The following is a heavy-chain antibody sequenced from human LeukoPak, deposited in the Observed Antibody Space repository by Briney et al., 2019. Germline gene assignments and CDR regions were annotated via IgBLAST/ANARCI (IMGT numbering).Heavy chain of an antibody. V-gene: IGHV4-39*01. CDR3: ARYDSSGLGFDP. Sequence: SETLSLTCTVSGGSISSTSYYWGWIRQPPGKGLEWIGSIYYSGSPYYNPSLKSRVTISVDTSKNHFSLKLTSVTAADTAVYYCARYDSSGLGFDPWGQGTLVTVSS. J-gene: IGHJ5*02. CDR1: GGSISSTSYY. CDR2: IYYSGSP. D-gene: IGHD3-22*01.